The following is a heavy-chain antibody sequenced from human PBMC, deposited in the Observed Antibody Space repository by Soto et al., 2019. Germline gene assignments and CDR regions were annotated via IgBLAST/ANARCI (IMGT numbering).Heavy chain of an antibody. CDR2: IDKVGTDS. CDR1: EFTFSGRS. D-gene: IGHD3-10*01. V-gene: IGHV3-74*01. J-gene: IGHJ6*03. CDR3: ARGWFGPDV. Sequence: EVQLVESGGGLVQPGGSLRLSCAASEFTFSGRSVRWVRQAPGKGLVWVSDIDKVGTDSTYADSVKGRFTSSRDNAKNMVYLQMNSLRVEDTAVYYCARGWFGPDVWGKGTTVTVSS.